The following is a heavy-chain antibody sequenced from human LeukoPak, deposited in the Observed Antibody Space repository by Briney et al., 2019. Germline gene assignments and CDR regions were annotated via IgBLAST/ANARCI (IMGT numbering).Heavy chain of an antibody. D-gene: IGHD1-26*01. CDR2: IRYDGSNK. CDR1: GFTFSSYG. V-gene: IGHV3-30*02. J-gene: IGHJ4*02. CDR3: AKDAASIVGAKGLDY. Sequence: PGGSLRLSCAASGFTFSSYGMHWVRQASGKGLEWVAFIRYDGSNKYYADSVKGRFTISRDNSKNTLYLQMNSLRAEDTAVYYCAKDAASIVGAKGLDYWGQGTLVTVSS.